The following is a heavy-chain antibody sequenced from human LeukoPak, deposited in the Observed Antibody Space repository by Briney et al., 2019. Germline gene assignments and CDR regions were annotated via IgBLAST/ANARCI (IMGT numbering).Heavy chain of an antibody. D-gene: IGHD1-26*01. V-gene: IGHV3-23*01. CDR2: ILTSGLST. CDR3: ARGQGGSTTFDY. Sequence: PGGSLRLSCVASGFTFSNYGMSWVRQAPGKGLEWVSLILTSGLSTFYADSVEGRFTISRDDPQNILYLQMNNLRAEDTAIYYCARGQGGSTTFDYWGLGILVTVSS. J-gene: IGHJ4*02. CDR1: GFTFSNYG.